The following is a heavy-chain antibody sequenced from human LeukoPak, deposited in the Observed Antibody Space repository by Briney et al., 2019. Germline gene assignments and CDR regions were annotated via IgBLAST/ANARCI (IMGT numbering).Heavy chain of an antibody. CDR2: IYYSGST. CDR1: GGSISSGGYY. CDR3: ARWGEGYCSSTSCYYPFDY. J-gene: IGHJ4*02. Sequence: SETLSHICTVSGGSISSGGYYWSWIRQHPGKGLEWIGYIYYSGSTYYNPSLKSRATISVDTSKNQFSLKLSSVTAADTAVYYCARWGEGYCSSTSCYYPFDYWGQGTLVTVSS. V-gene: IGHV4-31*03. D-gene: IGHD2-2*01.